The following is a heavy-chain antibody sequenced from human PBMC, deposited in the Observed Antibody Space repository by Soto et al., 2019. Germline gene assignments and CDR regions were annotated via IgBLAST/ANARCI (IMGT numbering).Heavy chain of an antibody. CDR1: RYW. CDR3: ARHVTPVVVVAARYYYGMDV. Sequence: RYWICRVSKMPEKGLEWMGIIYPGDSDTRYSPSFQGQVTISADKSISTAYLQWSSLKASDTAMYYCARHVTPVVVVAARYYYGMDVWGQRTTVTDSS. CDR2: IYPGDSDT. J-gene: IGHJ6*02. V-gene: IGHV5-51*01. D-gene: IGHD2-15*01.